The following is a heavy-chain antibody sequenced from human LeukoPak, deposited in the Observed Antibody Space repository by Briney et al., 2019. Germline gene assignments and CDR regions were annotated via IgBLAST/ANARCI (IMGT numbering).Heavy chain of an antibody. CDR2: IGGGPV. V-gene: IGHV3-23*01. CDR1: GFIFNNYA. J-gene: IGHJ3*02. CDR3: AKDSFSHNGVYDALDI. Sequence: PGGSLRLSCVTSGFIFNNYAMTWVRQAPGKGLEWVSTIGGGPVYYADSVKDRFTISRDDSKSTLFLQMNSLRIEDTAMYYCAKDSFSHNGVYDALDIWGQGTKVTVSS. D-gene: IGHD2-8*01.